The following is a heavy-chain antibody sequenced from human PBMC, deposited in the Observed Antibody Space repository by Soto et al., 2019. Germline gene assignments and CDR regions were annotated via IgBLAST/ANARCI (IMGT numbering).Heavy chain of an antibody. Sequence: GGSLRLSCAASGFTFSSYSMNWVRQAPGKGLEWVSYISSSSSTIYYADSVKGRFTISRDNAKNSLYLQMNSLRDEDTAVYYCARDQKYHGWYYFDYWGQGTLVTVSS. J-gene: IGHJ4*02. D-gene: IGHD4-17*01. CDR1: GFTFSSYS. CDR3: ARDQKYHGWYYFDY. V-gene: IGHV3-48*02. CDR2: ISSSSSTI.